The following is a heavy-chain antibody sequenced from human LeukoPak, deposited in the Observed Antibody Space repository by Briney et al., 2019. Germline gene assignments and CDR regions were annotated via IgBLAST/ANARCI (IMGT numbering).Heavy chain of an antibody. CDR3: ASGGECYSSGWYGDY. CDR2: INPNSGGT. J-gene: IGHJ4*02. CDR1: GYTFTGYY. D-gene: IGHD6-19*01. Sequence: ASVKVSCKASGYTFTGYYMHWVRQAPGQGLEWMGWINPNSGGTKYAQKFQGRVTMTRDTSISTAYMELSRLISDDTAVYYCASGGECYSSGWYGDYWGQGTLVTVSS. V-gene: IGHV1-2*02.